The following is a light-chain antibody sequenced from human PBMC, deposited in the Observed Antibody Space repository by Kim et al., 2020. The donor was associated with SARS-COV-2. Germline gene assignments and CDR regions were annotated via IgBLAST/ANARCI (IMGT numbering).Light chain of an antibody. CDR3: QVWDIASDHVV. CDR2: YDS. CDR1: NIETKS. J-gene: IGLJ2*01. V-gene: IGLV3-21*04. Sequence: SYELTQPPSVSVAPGKTATLSCGGDNIETKSVHWYQLKPGQAPVRVIYYDSDRPSGIPERFSGSNSGDTATLTITKVEAGDEADYFCQVWDIASDHVVFGGGTQLTVL.